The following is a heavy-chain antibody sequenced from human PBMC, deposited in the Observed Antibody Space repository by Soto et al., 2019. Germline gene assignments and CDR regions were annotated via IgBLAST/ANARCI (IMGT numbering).Heavy chain of an antibody. Sequence: SVKVSCKTSGGTFSSYGISWGRQAPGQGLEWMGGIIPIFGTANYAQKFQGRVTITADKSTSTAYMELSRLRYEDTAVYYCARDSPSITGIRRALNCFDPWGQGTLVTVSS. CDR1: GGTFSSYG. V-gene: IGHV1-69*06. CDR3: ARDSPSITGIRRALNCFDP. D-gene: IGHD3-10*01. J-gene: IGHJ5*02. CDR2: IIPIFGTA.